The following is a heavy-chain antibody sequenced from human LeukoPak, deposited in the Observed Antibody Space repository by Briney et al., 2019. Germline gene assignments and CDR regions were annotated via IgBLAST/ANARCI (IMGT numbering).Heavy chain of an antibody. CDR1: GGSISSSSYY. CDR2: IYYSGST. CDR3: ARLQYTALDY. V-gene: IGHV4-39*01. D-gene: IGHD5-18*01. J-gene: IGHJ4*02. Sequence: SETLSLTCTVSGGSISSSSYYWGWIRQPPGKRLEWIGSIYYSGSTYYNPSLKSRVTISVDTSKNQFSLKLSSVTAADTAVYYCARLQYTALDYWGQGTLVTVSS.